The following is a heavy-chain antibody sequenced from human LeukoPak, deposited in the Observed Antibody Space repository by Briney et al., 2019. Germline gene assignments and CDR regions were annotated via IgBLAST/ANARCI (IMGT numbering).Heavy chain of an antibody. Sequence: SGPTLVNPTQTLTLTCTFSGFSLSTSGVGVGWIRQPPGKALEWLAPIYWDDAKRYSPSLKSRLTITKDTSKNQVVLTMTNMDPVDTATYYCAHSPPRLYYDILTGLPGTFDYWGQGTLVTVSS. D-gene: IGHD3-9*01. CDR3: AHSPPRLYYDILTGLPGTFDY. CDR1: GFSLSTSGVG. CDR2: IYWDDAK. J-gene: IGHJ4*02. V-gene: IGHV2-5*02.